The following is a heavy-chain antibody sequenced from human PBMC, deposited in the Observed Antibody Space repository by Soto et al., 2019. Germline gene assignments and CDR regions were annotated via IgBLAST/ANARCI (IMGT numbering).Heavy chain of an antibody. CDR1: GGTFSSYA. D-gene: IGHD6-13*01. J-gene: IGHJ2*01. CDR2: IIPIFGTA. V-gene: IGHV1-69*13. CDR3: ARGGQLDGIGHWYFDL. Sequence: ASVKVSCKASGGTFSSYAISWVRQAPGQGLEWMGGIIPIFGTANYAQKFQGRVTITADESTSTAYMELSSLRSEDTAVYYCARGGQLDGIGHWYFDLWGRGTLVTVSS.